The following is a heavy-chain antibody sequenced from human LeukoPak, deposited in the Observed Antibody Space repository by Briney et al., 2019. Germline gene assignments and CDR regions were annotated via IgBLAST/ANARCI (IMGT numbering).Heavy chain of an antibody. Sequence: PGGSLKLSCAASGFTFSDSAMHWVRQASGKGLEWVGRIRSKADNYATEFGASVKGRFTISRDNSKNTLYLQMNSLRTEDTAVYYCAKAEGYDILTGLDYWGQGTLVTVSS. CDR2: IRSKADNYAT. CDR1: GFTFSDSA. V-gene: IGHV3-73*01. D-gene: IGHD3-9*01. J-gene: IGHJ4*02. CDR3: AKAEGYDILTGLDY.